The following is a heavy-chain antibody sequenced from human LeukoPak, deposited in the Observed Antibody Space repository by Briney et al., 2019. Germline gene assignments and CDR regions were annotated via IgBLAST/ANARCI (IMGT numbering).Heavy chain of an antibody. CDR3: AKEWDSSGWYNDFDY. V-gene: IGHV3-21*01. Sequence: GGSLRLSCAASGFTFSSYSMNWVRQAPGKGLEWVSSVSSSSSYIYYADSVKGRFTISRDNAKNSLYLQMNSLRAEDTAVYYCAKEWDSSGWYNDFDYWGQGTLVTVSS. CDR1: GFTFSSYS. CDR2: VSSSSSYI. J-gene: IGHJ4*02. D-gene: IGHD6-19*01.